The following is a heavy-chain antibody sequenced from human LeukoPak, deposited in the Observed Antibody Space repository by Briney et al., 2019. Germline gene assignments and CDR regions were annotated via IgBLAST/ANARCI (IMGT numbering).Heavy chain of an antibody. D-gene: IGHD2-2*01. Sequence: SVKVSCKASGGTFSSYAISWVRQAPGQGLEWMGGIIPIFGTANYAQKFQGRVTITADESTSTAYMELSSLRSEDTAVYFCARDACSSTICQAGGNWFDPWGQGTLVIVS. CDR1: GGTFSSYA. CDR3: ARDACSSTICQAGGNWFDP. J-gene: IGHJ5*02. V-gene: IGHV1-69*13. CDR2: IIPIFGTA.